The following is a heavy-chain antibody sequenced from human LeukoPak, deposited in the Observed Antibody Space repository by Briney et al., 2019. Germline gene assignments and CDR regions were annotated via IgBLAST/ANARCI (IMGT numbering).Heavy chain of an antibody. CDR1: GGSISTYY. CDR3: ARAGSLLGLGH. Sequence: SETLSLTCTVSGGSISTYYWSWIRQPPGKVLEWVGYTHYSGSTNYNPPLKSRVTISLDTSKNQFSLKLSPVTAADTAVYYCARAGSLLGLGHWGQGTLVTVSS. V-gene: IGHV4-59*01. CDR2: THYSGST. J-gene: IGHJ5*02. D-gene: IGHD6-25*01.